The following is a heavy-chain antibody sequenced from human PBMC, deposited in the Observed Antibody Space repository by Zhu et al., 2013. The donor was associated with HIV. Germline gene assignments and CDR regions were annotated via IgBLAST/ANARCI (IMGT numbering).Heavy chain of an antibody. CDR2: INPNSGGT. CDR1: GYTFTGYY. V-gene: IGHV1-2*02. Sequence: QVQLVQSGAEVKKPGASVKVSCKASGYTFTGYYMHWVRQAPGQGLEWMGWINPNSGGTNYAQKFQGRVTMTRDTSISTAYMELSRLRSDDTAVYYCARSFNGAGWLRHEIYFDYWGQGTLVTVSS. CDR3: ARSFNGAGWLRHEIYFDY. J-gene: IGHJ4*02. D-gene: IGHD5-12*01.